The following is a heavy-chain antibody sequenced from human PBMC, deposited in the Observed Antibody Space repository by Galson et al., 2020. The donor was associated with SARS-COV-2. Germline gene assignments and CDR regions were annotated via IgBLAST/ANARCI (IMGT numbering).Heavy chain of an antibody. D-gene: IGHD4-4*01. Sequence: TGGSLRLSCAASGFTFSSYGMHWVRQAPGKGLEWVAVIWYDGSNKYYADSVKGRFTISRDNSKNTLYLQMNSLRAEDTAVYYCAGDTRFFLTVTGSAVDIWGQGTMVTVSS. CDR1: GFTFSSYG. CDR2: IWYDGSNK. J-gene: IGHJ3*02. CDR3: AGDTRFFLTVTGSAVDI. V-gene: IGHV3-33*01.